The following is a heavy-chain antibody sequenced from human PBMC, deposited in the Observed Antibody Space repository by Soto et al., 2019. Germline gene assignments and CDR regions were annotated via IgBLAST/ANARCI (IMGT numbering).Heavy chain of an antibody. J-gene: IGHJ1*01. CDR2: ISGSGGST. D-gene: IGHD2-15*01. CDR1: GFTFGSYA. V-gene: IGHV3-23*01. Sequence: EVQLLESGGGLVQPGGSLRLSCAASGFTFGSYAMSWVRQAPGKGLEWVSAISGSGGSTYYADSVKGRFTISRDNSKNTLYLQMNSLRAEDTAVYYCAKDGRMVVVAATDYTEYFQHWGQGTLVTVSS. CDR3: AKDGRMVVVAATDYTEYFQH.